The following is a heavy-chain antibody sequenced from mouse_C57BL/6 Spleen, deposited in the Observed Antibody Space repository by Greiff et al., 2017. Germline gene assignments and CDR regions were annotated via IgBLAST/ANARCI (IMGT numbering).Heavy chain of an antibody. D-gene: IGHD1-1*01. CDR3: ARSDYYGSSYGYFDV. J-gene: IGHJ1*03. CDR1: GYSITSDY. V-gene: IGHV3-8*01. Sequence: EVQLVESGPGLAKPSQTLSLTCSVTGYSITSDYWNWIRKFPGNKLEYMGYISYSGSTYYNPSLKSRISITRDTSKNQYYLQLNSVTTEDTATYYCARSDYYGSSYGYFDVWGTGTTVTVSS. CDR2: ISYSGST.